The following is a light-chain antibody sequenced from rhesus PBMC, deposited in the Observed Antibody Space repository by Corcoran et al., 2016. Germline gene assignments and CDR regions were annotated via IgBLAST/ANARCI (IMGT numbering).Light chain of an antibody. Sequence: QAALTPPRSVSGSPGPSVTISCTGTSGDIGGYIFVSWYQQHPGTAPKLMISEVTKRPSGVSDRFSGSKSGNTSSLTISGLQPEDEADYYCSSHTGSNAYIFGAGTRRAVL. J-gene: IGLJ1*01. CDR2: EVT. CDR1: SGDIGGYIF. CDR3: SSHTGSNAYI. V-gene: IGLV2-32*02.